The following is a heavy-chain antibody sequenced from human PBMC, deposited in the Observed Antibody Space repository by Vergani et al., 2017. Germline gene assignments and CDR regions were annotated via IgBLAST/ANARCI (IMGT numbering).Heavy chain of an antibody. V-gene: IGHV3-21*02. D-gene: IGHD2-2*01. CDR1: GFTFCTYS. Sequence: EVQLVESGGGLVKPGGSLRLSCAASGFTFCTYSMDWVRQAPGKGLEWLASISSSSTYIYNADSMKGRFTISRDNAKNSLYLQIYSLRAEDTAVYYCARDSKQYCSSTSCPFDYWGQGTLVTVSS. CDR3: ARDSKQYCSSTSCPFDY. CDR2: ISSSSTYI. J-gene: IGHJ4*02.